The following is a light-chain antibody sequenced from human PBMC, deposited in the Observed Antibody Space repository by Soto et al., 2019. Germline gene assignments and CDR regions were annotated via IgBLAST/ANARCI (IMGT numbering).Light chain of an antibody. J-gene: IGKJ1*01. CDR3: QQFNSYPPT. Sequence: DIQLTQSPSFLSASVGDRVTITCRASQGIGSFLAWYQQKPGKAPRLLIYSASTLQSGVSLRFSGSGSGTEFTLTISSLQSEDFATYYCQQFNSYPPTFGQGTKVDIK. V-gene: IGKV1-9*01. CDR1: QGIGSF. CDR2: SAS.